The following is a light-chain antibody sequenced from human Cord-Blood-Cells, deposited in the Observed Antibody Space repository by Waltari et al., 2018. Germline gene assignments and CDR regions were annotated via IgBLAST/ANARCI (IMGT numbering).Light chain of an antibody. V-gene: IGLV2-14*01. CDR2: DVS. CDR3: SSYTSSSTLYV. J-gene: IGLJ1*01. CDR1: SSDVGGYNY. Sequence: QSALTQPASVSGSPGQSITISCTGTSSDVGGYNYVSWYQQHQGKAPKLMIYDVSNRPSGVSNRFSGSKSGNTASLTISVLQAEDEADYYCSSYTSSSTLYVFGTGTKVTVL.